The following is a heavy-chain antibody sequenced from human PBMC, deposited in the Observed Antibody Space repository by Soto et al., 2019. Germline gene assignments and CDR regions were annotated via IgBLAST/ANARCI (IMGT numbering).Heavy chain of an antibody. D-gene: IGHD3-10*01. CDR3: ARATTRVRGVIAHFDY. CDR2: IIPIFGTA. Sequence: SVKVSCKASGGTFSSYAISWVRQAPGQGLEWMGGIIPIFGTANYAQKFQGRVTITADESTSTDYMELSSLRSEDTAVYYCARATTRVRGVIAHFDYWGQGTLVTVSS. CDR1: GGTFSSYA. J-gene: IGHJ4*02. V-gene: IGHV1-69*13.